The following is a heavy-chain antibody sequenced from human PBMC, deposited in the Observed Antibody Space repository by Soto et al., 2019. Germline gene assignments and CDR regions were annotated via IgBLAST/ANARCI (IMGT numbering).Heavy chain of an antibody. V-gene: IGHV3-33*01. CDR3: ARAGYCSSTSCYAESYYGMDV. CDR2: IWYDGSNK. CDR1: GFTFSSYG. Sequence: GGSLRLSFAACGFTFSSYGMHWVRQAPGKGLEWVAVIWYDGSNKYYADSVKGRFTISRDNSKNTLYLQMNSLRAEDTAVYYCARAGYCSSTSCYAESYYGMDVWGQGTTVTVSS. J-gene: IGHJ6*02. D-gene: IGHD2-2*01.